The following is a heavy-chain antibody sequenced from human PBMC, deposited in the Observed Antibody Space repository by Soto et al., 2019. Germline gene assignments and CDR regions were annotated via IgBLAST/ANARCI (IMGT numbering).Heavy chain of an antibody. CDR1: CGSIRSSSYY. V-gene: IGHV4-39*01. D-gene: IGHD3-3*01. J-gene: IGHJ6*02. Sequence: SDTLSLTYTVSCGSIRSSSYYWGWIRQPPGKGLEWIGSIYYSGSTCYNPSLKSRVTISVDTSKNQFSLKLSSVTAADTAVYYCASVGLEARGDITIFGVVTLQWGMDVWGQGTTVT. CDR3: ASVGLEARGDITIFGVVTLQWGMDV. CDR2: IYYSGST.